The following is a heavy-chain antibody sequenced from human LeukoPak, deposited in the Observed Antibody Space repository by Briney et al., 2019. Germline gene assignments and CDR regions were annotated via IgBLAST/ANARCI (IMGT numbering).Heavy chain of an antibody. V-gene: IGHV4-34*01. CDR2: INHSGTT. D-gene: IGHD2-2*01. Sequence: SETLSLTCAVYGGSFSGYYWSWIRQSPGKGLEWIGEINHSGTTNYNPSLKSRVTISVDTSKNQLSLKLRSVTAADTAVYYCARIVVVSAAQYNWFDPWGQGTPVTVSS. CDR1: GGSFSGYY. J-gene: IGHJ5*02. CDR3: ARIVVVSAAQYNWFDP.